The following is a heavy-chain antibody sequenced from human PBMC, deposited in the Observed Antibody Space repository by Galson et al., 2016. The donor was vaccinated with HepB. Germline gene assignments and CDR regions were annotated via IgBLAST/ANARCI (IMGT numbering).Heavy chain of an antibody. V-gene: IGHV3-11*06. Sequence: SLRLSCAASGFSFSDFFMAWIRQAPGKGLEWLSYISYNARYTNYTDSVKGRFTISRDNVKNSLYLQMNSLRAEDTAVYYCARGGPTISVAGSLDYWGQGTLVTVSS. J-gene: IGHJ4*02. D-gene: IGHD6-19*01. CDR2: ISYNARYT. CDR1: GFSFSDFF. CDR3: ARGGPTISVAGSLDY.